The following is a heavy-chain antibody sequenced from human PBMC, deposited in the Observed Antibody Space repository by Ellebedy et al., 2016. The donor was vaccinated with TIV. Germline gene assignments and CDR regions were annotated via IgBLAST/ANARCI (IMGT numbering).Heavy chain of an antibody. Sequence: LRLXCTVSGGSISRGGYYWSWIRQHPGKGLEWIGYIYYSGSTYYNPSLKSRVTISVDTSKNQFSLKLSSVTAADTAVYYCARDFYDSSGYYKLGAFDIWGQGTMVTVSS. V-gene: IGHV4-31*03. CDR3: ARDFYDSSGYYKLGAFDI. CDR1: GGSISRGGYY. D-gene: IGHD3-22*01. J-gene: IGHJ3*02. CDR2: IYYSGST.